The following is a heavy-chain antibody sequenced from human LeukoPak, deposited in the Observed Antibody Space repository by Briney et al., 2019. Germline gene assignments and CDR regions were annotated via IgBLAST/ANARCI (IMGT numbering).Heavy chain of an antibody. CDR2: IYTSGST. CDR3: AREEQQLAYYMDV. D-gene: IGHD6-13*01. V-gene: IGHV4-61*02. CDR1: GGSISSGSYY. Sequence: KPSETLSLTCTVSGGSISSGSYYWSWIRQPAGKGLEWIGRIYTSGSTNYNPSLKSRVTISVDTSKNQFSLQLSAVAAADAAVYYWAREEQQLAYYMDVWGKGTTVTVSS. J-gene: IGHJ6*03.